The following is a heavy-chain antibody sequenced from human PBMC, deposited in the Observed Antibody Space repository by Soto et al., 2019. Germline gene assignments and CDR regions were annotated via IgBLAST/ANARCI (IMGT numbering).Heavy chain of an antibody. D-gene: IGHD2-2*01. CDR2: INQDGSES. CDR1: GLTCSSYW. CDR3: ARPARECSSPGCAN. J-gene: IGHJ4*02. Sequence: EVQLVESGGGLVQPGGSLRLSCVVSGLTCSSYWMSWVRQAPGKGLEWVANINQDGSESYYVDSVKGRFTISRDNAKNSLYLQMTSLRAEDTAVYYCARPARECSSPGCANCGQGTLVTVSS. V-gene: IGHV3-7*01.